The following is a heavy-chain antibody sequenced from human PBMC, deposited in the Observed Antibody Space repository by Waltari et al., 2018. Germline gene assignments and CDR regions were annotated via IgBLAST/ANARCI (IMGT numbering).Heavy chain of an antibody. J-gene: IGHJ4*02. Sequence: EVHLVESGGGLVKPGGYMRLSGAACGFTPSGYSMNGVRQAPGKGLECVSFITSSDYINYADSVKGRFTISRDNAKNSLYLQMNSLRVEDTAVYYCARDEVHVGPTKVAISFDYWGQGTLVTVSS. CDR3: ARDEVHVGPTKVAISFDY. CDR1: GFTPSGYS. D-gene: IGHD1-26*01. V-gene: IGHV3-21*01. CDR2: ITSSDYI.